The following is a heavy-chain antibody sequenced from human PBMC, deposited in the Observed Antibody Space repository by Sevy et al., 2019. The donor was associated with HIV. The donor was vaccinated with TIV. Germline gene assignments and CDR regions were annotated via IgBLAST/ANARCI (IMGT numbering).Heavy chain of an antibody. D-gene: IGHD2-2*02. V-gene: IGHV1-18*04. J-gene: IGHJ4*02. Sequence: ASVKVSCKASGYTFTSYGISWVRQAPGQGLEWMGWISAYNGNTNYAQKLQGRVTMTTDTSTSTAYMELRGLRSDDTAVYYCARDIPYCSSTSCYTDYWGQGTLVTVSS. CDR1: GYTFTSYG. CDR2: ISAYNGNT. CDR3: ARDIPYCSSTSCYTDY.